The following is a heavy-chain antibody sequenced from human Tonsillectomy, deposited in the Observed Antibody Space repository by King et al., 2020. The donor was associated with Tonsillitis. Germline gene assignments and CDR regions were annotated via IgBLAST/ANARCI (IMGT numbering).Heavy chain of an antibody. CDR3: ARYRGPYYDIWTGRDGWFDP. V-gene: IGHV4-38-2*01. Sequence: VQLQESGPGLVKPSETLSLTCAVSGYSISSGYYWGWIRQPPGKGLEWIGSIYHSGSTYYNPSLKSRVTISVDTSKNQFSLKLSSVTAADTAVYYCARYRGPYYDIWTGRDGWFDPWGQGTLVTVSS. CDR2: IYHSGST. D-gene: IGHD3-9*01. J-gene: IGHJ5*02. CDR1: GYSISSGYY.